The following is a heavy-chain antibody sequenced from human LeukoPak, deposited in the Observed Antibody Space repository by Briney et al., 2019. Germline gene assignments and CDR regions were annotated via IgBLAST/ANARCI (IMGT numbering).Heavy chain of an antibody. J-gene: IGHJ4*02. Sequence: GGSLRLSCAASGFTFDDYGMRWVRQAPGKGVEWVSGINWNGGSKVYADSVKGRFTISRDKDKNCLYVQMKSLRDEGRGLYYCARDPNYYYSSGTADYWGQGTLVTVSS. CDR1: GFTFDDYG. V-gene: IGHV3-20*04. CDR2: INWNGGSK. D-gene: IGHD3-22*01. CDR3: ARDPNYYYSSGTADY.